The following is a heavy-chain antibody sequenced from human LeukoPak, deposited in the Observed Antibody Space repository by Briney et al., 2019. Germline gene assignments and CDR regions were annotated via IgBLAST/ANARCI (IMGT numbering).Heavy chain of an antibody. CDR1: GYTFTDYG. V-gene: IGHV7-4-1*02. CDR2: INTYTGDP. J-gene: IGHJ6*02. Sequence: ASVKVSCKTSGYTFTDYGIHWVRRAPGQGLEWMGWINTYTGDPTYAQAFTGRFVFSLDTSVSTAYLQISSLKADDTAVFYCARDGSTNWYYYYGLDVWGQGTAVTVSS. CDR3: ARDGSTNWYYYYGLDV. D-gene: IGHD1-1*01.